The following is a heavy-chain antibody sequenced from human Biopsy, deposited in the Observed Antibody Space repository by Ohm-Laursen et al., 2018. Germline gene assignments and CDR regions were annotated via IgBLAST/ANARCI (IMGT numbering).Heavy chain of an antibody. J-gene: IGHJ6*01. CDR2: IISMVGTP. CDR1: GGTFNNYG. Sequence: SLVKVSCKASGGTFNNYGITWVRQAPGQGLEWVGRIISMVGTPKYAQKFQGRATITVDKSTSTAYLDLSSLKSEDTAVYYCARDKTVLNYYFASDVWGQGTTVTVSS. V-gene: IGHV1-69*04. CDR3: ARDKTVLNYYFASDV. D-gene: IGHD2/OR15-2a*01.